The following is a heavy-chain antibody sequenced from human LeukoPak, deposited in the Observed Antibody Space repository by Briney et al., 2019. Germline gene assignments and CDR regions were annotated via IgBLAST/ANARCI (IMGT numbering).Heavy chain of an antibody. D-gene: IGHD2-2*01. CDR1: GYTFIGHY. Sequence: GASVKVSCKASGYTFIGHYMHWVRKAPGQGLEWMGWINPNSGGTNYAQKFQGRVTMTRDTSISTAYMDLSSLRSDDTAVYYCARGRFVVVPAAPIDYWGQGTLVTVSS. CDR3: ARGRFVVVPAAPIDY. CDR2: INPNSGGT. V-gene: IGHV1-2*02. J-gene: IGHJ4*02.